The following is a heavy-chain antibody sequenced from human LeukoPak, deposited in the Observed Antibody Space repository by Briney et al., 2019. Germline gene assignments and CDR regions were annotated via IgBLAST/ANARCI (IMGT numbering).Heavy chain of an antibody. Sequence: SETLSLTCTVSGGSIDSYYWSWIRQPPGKGLGWIGYIYYTGSTEYHPSLKSRVTISLDTSKNQFSLKLTSVTAADTAVYYCARVYQSAEYYFDYWGQGNLVSVSS. CDR2: IYYTGST. V-gene: IGHV4-59*01. D-gene: IGHD2-2*01. CDR1: GGSIDSYY. CDR3: ARVYQSAEYYFDY. J-gene: IGHJ4*02.